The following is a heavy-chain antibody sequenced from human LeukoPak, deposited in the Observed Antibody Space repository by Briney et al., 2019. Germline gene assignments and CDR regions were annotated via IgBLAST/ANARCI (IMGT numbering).Heavy chain of an antibody. CDR1: GGSVTSGGYY. CDR3: ARISAGRYGMDV. J-gene: IGHJ6*02. CDR2: VYYTGST. V-gene: IGHV4-31*11. D-gene: IGHD6-6*01. Sequence: SQTLSLTCAVSGGSVTSGGYYWSWIRQHPGKGLEWIGYVYYTGSTYYNPSLKSRVTISPDTSKNQFSLKVSSVTAADTAVYYCARISAGRYGMDVWGQGTTVTVSS.